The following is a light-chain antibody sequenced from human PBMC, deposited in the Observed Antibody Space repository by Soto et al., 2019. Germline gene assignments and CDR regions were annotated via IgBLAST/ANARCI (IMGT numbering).Light chain of an antibody. CDR3: QQYSAYPLT. CDR2: WAS. J-gene: IGKJ4*01. Sequence: DIQLTQSPSILSASVGGRVTITCRASENIYGYLAWYQQKPGEAPKLLIYWASTLVSGVPSRFTGGESGTEFTFTISDLQPDDFATYFCQQYSAYPLTFGGGTKVDIK. V-gene: IGKV1-5*03. CDR1: ENIYGY.